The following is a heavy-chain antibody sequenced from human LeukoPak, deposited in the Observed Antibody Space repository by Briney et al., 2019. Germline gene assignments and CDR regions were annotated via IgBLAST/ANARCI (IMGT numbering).Heavy chain of an antibody. CDR1: GFTFSSYA. J-gene: IGHJ4*02. CDR2: ISGSGGST. Sequence: PGGSLRLSCAASGFTFSSYAMSWVRQAPGKGLEWVSGISGSGGSTYYADPVKGRVTTSRDNSKNTPYMQMNSLRAEDTAVYYCAKAHYAIVTVTHPLDYWGQGTLVTVSS. CDR3: AKAHYAIVTVTHPLDY. V-gene: IGHV3-23*01. D-gene: IGHD3-9*01.